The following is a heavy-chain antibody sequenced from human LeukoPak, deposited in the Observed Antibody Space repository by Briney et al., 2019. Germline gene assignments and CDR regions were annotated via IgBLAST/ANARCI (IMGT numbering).Heavy chain of an antibody. J-gene: IGHJ4*02. V-gene: IGHV3-48*01. Sequence: GGSLRLSCAASGFTFTSYSMNWVRQAPGKGLEWVSYISSSSSTIYYTDSVKGRFTISRDNAKNSLSLQMNSLRAEDTAVYYCARVDPSSSRNDYWGQGTLVTVSS. CDR2: ISSSSSTI. D-gene: IGHD6-13*01. CDR1: GFTFTSYS. CDR3: ARVDPSSSRNDY.